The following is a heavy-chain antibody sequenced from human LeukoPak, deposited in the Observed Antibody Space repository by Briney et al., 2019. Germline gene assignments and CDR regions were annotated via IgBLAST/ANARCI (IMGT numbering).Heavy chain of an antibody. CDR2: ISVDNGNT. CDR1: GYTFTSYA. D-gene: IGHD1-26*01. J-gene: IGHJ5*02. V-gene: IGHV1-18*01. Sequence: ASVKVSCKASGYTFTSYAISWMRQAPGQGLEWMGWISVDNGNTNYAQKFQGRVTMTTDTSTNTVYMELRSLRFDDSAVYYCARDVAAIVGVTAWFDPWGQGTLVTVSS. CDR3: ARDVAAIVGVTAWFDP.